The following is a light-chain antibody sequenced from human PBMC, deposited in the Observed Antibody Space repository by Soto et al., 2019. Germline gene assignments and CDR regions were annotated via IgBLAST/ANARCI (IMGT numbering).Light chain of an antibody. CDR1: QSLLHSNGNNY. CDR2: LGS. J-gene: IGKJ1*01. V-gene: IGKV2-28*01. Sequence: DIVMTQSPLSLPVTPGEPASISCRSSQSLLHSNGNNYLEWYLQKPGQSPQLLIYLGSSRASGVPDRFSGSGSGTDFTLKIRRVEAQDVGVYYCMQALQTPRMFGQGTKVVIK. CDR3: MQALQTPRM.